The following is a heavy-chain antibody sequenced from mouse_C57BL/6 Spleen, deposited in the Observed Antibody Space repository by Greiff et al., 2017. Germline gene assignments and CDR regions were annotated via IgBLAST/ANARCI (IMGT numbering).Heavy chain of an antibody. D-gene: IGHD2-5*01. CDR2: IYPGDGDT. J-gene: IGHJ4*01. Sequence: QVQLKQSGAELVKPGASVKLSCKASGYAFSSYWMNWVKQRPGKGLEWIGQIYPGDGDTNYNGKFKGKATLTADKSSSTAYMQLSSLTSEDSAVYFCARDYSNLYAMDYWGQGTSVTVSS. CDR3: ARDYSNLYAMDY. V-gene: IGHV1-80*01. CDR1: GYAFSSYW.